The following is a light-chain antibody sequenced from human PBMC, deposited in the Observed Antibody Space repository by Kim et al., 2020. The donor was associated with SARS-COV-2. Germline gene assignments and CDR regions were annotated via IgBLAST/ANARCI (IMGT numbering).Light chain of an antibody. V-gene: IGLV3-19*01. CDR2: GKN. CDR1: SLRSFV. CDR3: NSRDSSGNHVV. Sequence: PQVRITCHGGSLRSFVAGWSQQKPGQAPVLVIYGKNNRPSGIPDRFSGSSSGNTASLTITGAQAEDEADYYCNSRDSSGNHVVFGGGTQLTVL. J-gene: IGLJ2*01.